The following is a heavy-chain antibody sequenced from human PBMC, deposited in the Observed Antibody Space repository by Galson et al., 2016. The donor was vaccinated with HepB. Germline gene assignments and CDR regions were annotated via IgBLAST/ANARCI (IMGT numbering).Heavy chain of an antibody. CDR3: ASPRWSSSSGLAY. CDR1: GFTVSRNY. D-gene: IGHD6-6*01. V-gene: IGHV3-53*01. CDR2: IYSGGST. Sequence: SLRLSCAASGFTVSRNYMSWVRQAPGKGLEWVSIIYSGGSTYYADSVKGRFTISRDNSKNTLYLQMNSLRAEDTAVYYCASPRWSSSSGLAYWGQGTLVTVSS. J-gene: IGHJ4*02.